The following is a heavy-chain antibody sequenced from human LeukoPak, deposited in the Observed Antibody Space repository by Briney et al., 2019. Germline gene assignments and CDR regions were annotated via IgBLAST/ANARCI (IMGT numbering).Heavy chain of an antibody. D-gene: IGHD5-12*01. Sequence: TGGSLRLSCVASGFPFSSYAMGWVRQAPGMGLKWVSAISHSGDSTHYADSVKGRCTISRDNSKNTLYLQINSLRADDTAIYYCAKSRVGYGLFEYWGQGTPVTVSS. CDR2: ISHSGDST. J-gene: IGHJ4*02. CDR3: AKSRVGYGLFEY. CDR1: GFPFSSYA. V-gene: IGHV3-23*01.